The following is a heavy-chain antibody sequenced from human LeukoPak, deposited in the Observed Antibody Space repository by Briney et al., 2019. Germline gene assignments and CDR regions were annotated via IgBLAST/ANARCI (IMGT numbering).Heavy chain of an antibody. Sequence: PSETLSLTCTVPGGSISSSSYYWGWIRQPPGKGLEWIGSIYYNGSTYYNPSLKSRVTISVDTSKNQFSLKLSSVTAADTAVYYCARGRSVVRYFYWGQGTLVTVSS. CDR3: ARGRSVVRYFY. J-gene: IGHJ4*02. CDR2: IYYNGST. V-gene: IGHV4-39*07. D-gene: IGHD1-26*01. CDR1: GGSISSSSYY.